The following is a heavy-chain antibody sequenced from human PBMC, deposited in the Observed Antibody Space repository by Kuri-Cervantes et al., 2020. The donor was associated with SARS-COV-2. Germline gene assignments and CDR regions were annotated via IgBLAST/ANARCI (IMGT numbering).Heavy chain of an antibody. J-gene: IGHJ6*02. V-gene: IGHV1-18*04. D-gene: IGHD6-13*01. CDR3: ARDGVIQQLVRGHYYYYGMDV. Sequence: ASVKVSCKASGYTFTSYGISWVRQAPGQGLEWMGWISAYNGNTNYAQKLQGRVTMTTDTSTSTAYMELRSLRSDDTAVYYCARDGVIQQLVRGHYYYYGMDVWGQGTTVTVSS. CDR2: ISAYNGNT. CDR1: GYTFTSYG.